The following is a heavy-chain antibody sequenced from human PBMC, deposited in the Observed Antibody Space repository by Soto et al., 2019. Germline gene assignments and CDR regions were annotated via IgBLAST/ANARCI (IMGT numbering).Heavy chain of an antibody. CDR2: ISAYNGNT. Sequence: ASVKVSCKASGYTFTSYAMHWVRQAPGQGLEWMGWISAYNGNTNYAQKLQGRVTMTTDTSTSTAYMELRSLRSDDTAVYYCARYDFWSGYYTCYFDYWGQGTLVTVSS. J-gene: IGHJ4*02. D-gene: IGHD3-3*01. V-gene: IGHV1-18*01. CDR1: GYTFTSYA. CDR3: ARYDFWSGYYTCYFDY.